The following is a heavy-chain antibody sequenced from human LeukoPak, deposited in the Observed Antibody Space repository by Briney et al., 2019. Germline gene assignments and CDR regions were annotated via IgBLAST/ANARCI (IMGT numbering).Heavy chain of an antibody. D-gene: IGHD2-2*01. V-gene: IGHV3-9*01. CDR1: GFTFDDYA. CDR3: AKDPLYCSSTSCQAYWYFDL. Sequence: GGSLRLFCAASGFTFDDYAMHWVRQAPGKGLAWVSGISWNRGSIGYADSVKGRFTISRDNSKNTLYLQMNSLRAEDTAVYYCAKDPLYCSSTSCQAYWYFDLWGRGTLVTVSS. CDR2: ISWNRGSI. J-gene: IGHJ2*01.